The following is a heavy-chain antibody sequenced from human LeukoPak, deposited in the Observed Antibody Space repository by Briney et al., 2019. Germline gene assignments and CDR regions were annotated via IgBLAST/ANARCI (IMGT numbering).Heavy chain of an antibody. CDR1: GFTFSSYA. V-gene: IGHV3-48*04. J-gene: IGHJ4*02. Sequence: GGSLRLSCAASGFTFSSYAMSWVRQAPGKGLEWVSYISSSGSTIYYADSVKGRFTISRDNAKNSLYLQMNSLRAEDTAVYYCARVLLWFGEAIDYWGQGTLVTVSS. D-gene: IGHD3-10*01. CDR3: ARVLLWFGEAIDY. CDR2: ISSSGSTI.